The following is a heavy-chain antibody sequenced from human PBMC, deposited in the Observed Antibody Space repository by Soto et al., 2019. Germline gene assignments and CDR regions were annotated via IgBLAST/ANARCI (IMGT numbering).Heavy chain of an antibody. CDR2: IIPIFGTA. CDR3: ARHAAAALNWFDP. V-gene: IGHV1-69*06. J-gene: IGHJ5*02. D-gene: IGHD6-25*01. CDR1: GGTFSSYA. Sequence: SVKVSCKASGGTFSSYAISWVRQAPGQGLEWMGGIIPIFGTANYAQKFQGRVTITADKSTSTAYMELSSLRSEDTAVYYCARHAAAALNWFDPWGQGTLVTVSS.